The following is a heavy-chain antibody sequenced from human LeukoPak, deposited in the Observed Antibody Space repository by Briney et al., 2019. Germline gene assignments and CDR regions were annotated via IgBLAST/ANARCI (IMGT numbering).Heavy chain of an antibody. CDR2: INPNSGGT. D-gene: IGHD6-19*01. Sequence: ASVKVSCKASGYTFTSYYMHWVRQAPGQGLEWMGWINPNSGGTNYAQKFQGRVTMTRDTSISTAYMELSRLRSDDTAVYYCARDDNSSGWSFDYWGQGTLVTVSS. CDR3: ARDDNSSGWSFDY. J-gene: IGHJ4*02. CDR1: GYTFTSYY. V-gene: IGHV1-2*02.